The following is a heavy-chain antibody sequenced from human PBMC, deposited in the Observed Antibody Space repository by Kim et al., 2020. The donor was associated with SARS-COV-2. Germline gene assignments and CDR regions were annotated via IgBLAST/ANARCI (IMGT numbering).Heavy chain of an antibody. D-gene: IGHD1-1*01. J-gene: IGHJ2*01. CDR2: IYYSGIT. CDR3: VRTNAAVEN. CDR1: GGSISSSSHY. Sequence: SETLSLTCTVSGGSISSSSHYWGWIRQPPGKGLEWIGSIYYSGITYYNSSLKRRVTISVDTSRNQLSLKLSSMTAADTAEYYGVRTNAAVENWGRGTLVT. V-gene: IGHV4-39*07.